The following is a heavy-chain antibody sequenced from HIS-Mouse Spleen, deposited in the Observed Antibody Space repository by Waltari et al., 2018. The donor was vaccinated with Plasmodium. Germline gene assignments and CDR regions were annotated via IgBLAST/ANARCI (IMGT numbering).Heavy chain of an antibody. CDR2: IKQDGSEI. Sequence: EVQLVESGGGLVQPGGSLRLSCAASGFTFSRFWMSWVRQAPGKGLEWVANIKQDGSEIYYVDAVKGRFTISRDNAKNSLYLQMNSLRAEDTAVYYCASSWYWYFDLWGRGTLVTVSS. J-gene: IGHJ2*01. CDR3: ASSWYWYFDL. D-gene: IGHD6-13*01. V-gene: IGHV3-7*01. CDR1: GFTFSRFW.